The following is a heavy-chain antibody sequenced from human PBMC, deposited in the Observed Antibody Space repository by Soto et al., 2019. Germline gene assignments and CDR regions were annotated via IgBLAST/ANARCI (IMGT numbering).Heavy chain of an antibody. CDR2: IIPIFGTA. D-gene: IGHD5-12*01. CDR1: GGTFSSYA. V-gene: IGHV1-69*01. Sequence: QVQLVQSGAEVKKPGSSVKVSCKASGGTFSSYAISWVRQAPGQGLEWMGGIIPIFGTANYAQKFQGRVTITADESTSTAYMELSSPRSEDTAVYYCARDQVATSPYYYYGMDVWGQGTTVTVSS. J-gene: IGHJ6*02. CDR3: ARDQVATSPYYYYGMDV.